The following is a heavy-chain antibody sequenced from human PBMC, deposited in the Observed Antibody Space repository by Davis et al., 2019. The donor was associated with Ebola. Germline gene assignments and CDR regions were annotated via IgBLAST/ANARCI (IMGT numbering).Heavy chain of an antibody. D-gene: IGHD3-9*01. CDR3: ARGDWLRDAFDI. CDR2: IYHSGST. J-gene: IGHJ3*02. V-gene: IGHV4-30-2*01. CDR1: GGSISSGGYS. Sequence: TLSLTCAVSGGSISSGGYSWSWIRQPPGKGLEWIGYIYHSGSTNYNPSLKSRVTISVDTSKNQFSLKLSSVTAADTAVYYCARGDWLRDAFDIWGQGTMVTVSS.